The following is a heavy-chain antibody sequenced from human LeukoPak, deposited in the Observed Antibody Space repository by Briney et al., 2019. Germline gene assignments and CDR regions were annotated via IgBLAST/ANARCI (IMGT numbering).Heavy chain of an antibody. CDR1: GGSISSGTYY. Sequence: SETLSLPCTVSGGSISSGTYYWGRIRQAPGKGLEWIGSVSYSGNTYYNPSLKSRDTISVDTSKNQFSLKLNSVTAADTAVYYCARHRYSYGSMNDYWGQGTLVTVSS. CDR3: ARHRYSYGSMNDY. V-gene: IGHV4-39*01. J-gene: IGHJ4*02. D-gene: IGHD5-18*01. CDR2: VSYSGNT.